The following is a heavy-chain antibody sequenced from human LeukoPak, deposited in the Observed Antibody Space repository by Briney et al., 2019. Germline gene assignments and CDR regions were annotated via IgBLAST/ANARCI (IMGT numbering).Heavy chain of an antibody. CDR2: IYYSGST. CDR1: GGSISSYY. J-gene: IGHJ4*02. CDR3: ASYNWNDVEDY. V-gene: IGHV4-59*01. Sequence: SETLSLTCTVSGGSISSYYWSWLRQPPGKGLEWIGYIYYSGSTNYNPSLKSRVTISVDTSKNQFSLKLSSVTAADTAVYYCASYNWNDVEDYWGQGTLVIVSS. D-gene: IGHD1-20*01.